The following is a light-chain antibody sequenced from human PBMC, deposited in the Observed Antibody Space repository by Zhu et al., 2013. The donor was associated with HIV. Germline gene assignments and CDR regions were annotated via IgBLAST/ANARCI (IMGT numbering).Light chain of an antibody. Sequence: DIQMTQSPSSLSASIGDRVTITCRASQGIRNDLGWYQQKPGKAPKLLIYKTSTLESGVPSRFSGSGSGIEFTLTINNLQPEDFATYYCQQFRSNPPTFGGGTKVEIK. CDR1: QGIRND. CDR2: KTS. CDR3: QQFRSNPPT. J-gene: IGKJ4*01. V-gene: IGKV1-17*02.